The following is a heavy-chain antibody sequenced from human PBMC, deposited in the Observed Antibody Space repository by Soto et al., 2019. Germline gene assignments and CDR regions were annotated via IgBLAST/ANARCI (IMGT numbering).Heavy chain of an antibody. D-gene: IGHD2-8*02. Sequence: SETLSLTCTVSGGSVSSGSYYWSWIRQPPGKGLEWIGYIYYSGSTNYNPSLKSRVTISVDTSKNQFSLKLSSVTAADTAVYYCARAGGTGVTKLNYYYYYGMDVWGQGTTVTVSS. J-gene: IGHJ6*02. CDR1: GGSVSSGSYY. V-gene: IGHV4-61*01. CDR2: IYYSGST. CDR3: ARAGGTGVTKLNYYYYYGMDV.